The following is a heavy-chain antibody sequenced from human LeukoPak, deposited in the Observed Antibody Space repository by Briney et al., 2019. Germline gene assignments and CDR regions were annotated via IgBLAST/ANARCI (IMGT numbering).Heavy chain of an antibody. J-gene: IGHJ4*02. D-gene: IGHD4-17*01. CDR1: GASISPHY. CDR3: TRERSTVTFDY. V-gene: IGHV4-59*11. CDR2: VYHNGLT. Sequence: PSETLSLTCTVSGASISPHYWTWIRQAPGRGLEWIGYVYHNGLTSYNASLRSRLILSVDTARNQVSLKLTSVTAADTAVYYCTRERSTVTFDYWGQGTLVTVSS.